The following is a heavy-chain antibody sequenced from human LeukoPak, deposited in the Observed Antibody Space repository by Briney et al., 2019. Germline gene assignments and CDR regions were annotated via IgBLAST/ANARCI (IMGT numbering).Heavy chain of an antibody. J-gene: IGHJ4*02. Sequence: GGSLRLSCAASGFTFDDYAMHWVRQAPGKGLEWVAGINWNSVSAVYADSLKGRLTISRDNAKNSLFLQMNSLKTEDTAFYYCAKGARSSSGYTTDWGQGILVTVSS. CDR3: AKGARSSSGYTTD. V-gene: IGHV3-9*01. D-gene: IGHD3-22*01. CDR2: INWNSVSA. CDR1: GFTFDDYA.